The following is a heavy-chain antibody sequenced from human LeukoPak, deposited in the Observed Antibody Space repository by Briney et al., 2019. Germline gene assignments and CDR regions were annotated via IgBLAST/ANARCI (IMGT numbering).Heavy chain of an antibody. CDR3: AHRRTYSNYGIYFDY. CDR1: GFSRSTSGVG. D-gene: IGHD4-11*01. CDR2: LYWDDDK. J-gene: IGHJ4*02. V-gene: IGHV2-5*02. Sequence: SGPTLVNPTQTLTLTCTFSGFSRSTSGVGVGWIRQRPGKALEWLALLYWDDDKRYSLSLKSRLTITKDTSKNQVVLTMTNMDPVDTATYYCAHRRTYSNYGIYFDYWGQGTLVTVSS.